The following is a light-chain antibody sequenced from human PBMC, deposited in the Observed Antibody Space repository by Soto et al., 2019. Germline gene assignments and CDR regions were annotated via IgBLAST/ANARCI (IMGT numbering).Light chain of an antibody. J-gene: IGKJ4*02. Sequence: DIVMTQSPLSLPVTPGEPASISCRSSQSLLHSNGYDYLDWYLQKPGQSPQLLIYLGSNRASGVPDRFSGSGSGTDFTLTISSLQAEDVAVYYCQHHYSTPPAFGGGTKVEIK. CDR2: LGS. CDR1: QSLLHSNGYDY. CDR3: QHHYSTPPA. V-gene: IGKV2-28*01.